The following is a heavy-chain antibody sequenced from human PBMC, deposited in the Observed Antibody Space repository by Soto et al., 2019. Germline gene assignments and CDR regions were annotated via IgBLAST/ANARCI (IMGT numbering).Heavy chain of an antibody. CDR1: GFTFSSYA. V-gene: IGHV3-23*01. CDR2: ISGSGGST. D-gene: IGHD2-2*03. Sequence: GGSLRLSCAASGFTFSSYAMSWVRQAPGKGLEWVSAISGSGGSTYYADSVKGRFTISRDNSKNTLYLQMNSLRAEDTAVYYCATRGYCSSTSCYYFDYWGQGTLVTVSS. CDR3: ATRGYCSSTSCYYFDY. J-gene: IGHJ4*02.